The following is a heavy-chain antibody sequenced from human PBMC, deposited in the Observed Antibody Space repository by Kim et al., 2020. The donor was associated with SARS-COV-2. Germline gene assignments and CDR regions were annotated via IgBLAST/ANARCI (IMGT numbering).Heavy chain of an antibody. CDR1: GGSFSGYY. J-gene: IGHJ6*02. CDR2: INHSGST. V-gene: IGHV4-34*01. Sequence: SETLSLTCAVYGGSFSGYYWSWIRQPPGKGLEWIGEINHSGSTNYNPSLKSRVTISVDTSKNQFSLKLSSVTAADTAVYYCARGRGTMVRGASYGMDVWGQGTTVTVSS. D-gene: IGHD3-10*01. CDR3: ARGRGTMVRGASYGMDV.